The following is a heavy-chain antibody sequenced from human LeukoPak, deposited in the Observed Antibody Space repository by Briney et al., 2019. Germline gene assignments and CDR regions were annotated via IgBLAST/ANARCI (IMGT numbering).Heavy chain of an antibody. CDR1: GFIFSNYN. Sequence: GGSLRLSCAASGFIFSNYNMNWVRQAPGKGLEWVSSISSSSSYIYYADSVKGRFTISRDNAKNSLYLQMNSLRAEDTAVYYCEGATEAAVYYYYMDVWGKGTTVTVSS. V-gene: IGHV3-21*01. CDR2: ISSSSSYI. D-gene: IGHD5-12*01. CDR3: EGATEAAVYYYYMDV. J-gene: IGHJ6*03.